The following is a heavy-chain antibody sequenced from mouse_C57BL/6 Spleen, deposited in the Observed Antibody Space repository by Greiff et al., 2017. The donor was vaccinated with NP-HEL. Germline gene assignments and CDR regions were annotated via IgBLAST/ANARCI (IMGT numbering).Heavy chain of an antibody. J-gene: IGHJ4*01. CDR1: GFTFSNYW. CDR3: TFYSNYVEAMDY. D-gene: IGHD2-5*01. CDR2: IRLKSDNYAT. Sequence: DVKLQESGGGLVQPGGSMKLSCVASGFTFSNYWMNWVRQSPEKGLEWVAQIRLKSDNYATHYAVSVKGRFTISRDDSKSSVYLQMNNLSAEDTGIYYCTFYSNYVEAMDYWGQGTSVTVSS. V-gene: IGHV6-3*01.